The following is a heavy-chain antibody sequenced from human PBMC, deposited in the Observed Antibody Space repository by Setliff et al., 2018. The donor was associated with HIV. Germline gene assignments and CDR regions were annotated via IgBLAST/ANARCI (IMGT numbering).Heavy chain of an antibody. V-gene: IGHV3-15*05. D-gene: IGHD4-17*01. Sequence: PGGSLRLSCAASGFSFTDVWMNWVRQAPGKGLEWVGRIKSRTDGGATDYAAPVKGRFTNSRDNAKNTLYLQMDSLRDEDTAVYYCAREKFENGDYEFVSTFGSWGQGTLVTVSS. J-gene: IGHJ4*02. CDR3: AREKFENGDYEFVSTFGS. CDR2: IKSRTDGGAT. CDR1: GFSFTDVW.